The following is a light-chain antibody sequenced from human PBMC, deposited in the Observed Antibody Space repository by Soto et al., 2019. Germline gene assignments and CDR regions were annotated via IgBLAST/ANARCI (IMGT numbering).Light chain of an antibody. V-gene: IGKV3-15*01. Sequence: EIVMTQSPATLSVSPGERATLSCRASQSISSDLAWYQQKPGQAPRLFIYGAFTRATGIPARISGSGSGTEFTLTISRLEPEDFAVYYCQQYGSSPITFGQGTRLEIK. CDR3: QQYGSSPIT. J-gene: IGKJ5*01. CDR2: GAF. CDR1: QSISSD.